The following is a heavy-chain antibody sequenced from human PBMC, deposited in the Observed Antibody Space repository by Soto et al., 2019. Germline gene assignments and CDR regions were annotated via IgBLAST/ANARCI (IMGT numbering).Heavy chain of an antibody. CDR2: IYTSGST. Sequence: AETLSLTCTVSGGSFSSYYWSLIRQPAGKGLEWIGRIYTSGSTNYNPSLKSRVTMSVDTSKNQFSLKLSSVTAADTAVYYCARGGTWLVIGRGQGTLVTVSS. CDR1: GGSFSSYY. CDR3: ARGGTWLVIG. V-gene: IGHV4-4*07. D-gene: IGHD6-19*01. J-gene: IGHJ4*02.